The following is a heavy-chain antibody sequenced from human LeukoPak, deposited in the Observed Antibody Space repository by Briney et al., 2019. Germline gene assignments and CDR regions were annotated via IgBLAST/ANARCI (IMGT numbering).Heavy chain of an antibody. CDR2: ISSSSSYI. J-gene: IGHJ4*02. CDR3: ARDLGSGSLDY. Sequence: GGSLRLSCAVSGFTFSSYSMNWVRQAPGKGREWVSSISSSSSYIYYADSVKGRFTISRDNAKNSLYLQMNSLRAEDTAVYYCARDLGSGSLDYWGQGTLVTVSS. V-gene: IGHV3-21*01. CDR1: GFTFSSYS. D-gene: IGHD1-26*01.